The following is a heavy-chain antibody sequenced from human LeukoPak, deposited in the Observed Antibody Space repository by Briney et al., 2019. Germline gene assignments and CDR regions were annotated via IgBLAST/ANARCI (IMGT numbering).Heavy chain of an antibody. J-gene: IGHJ4*02. Sequence: PGGSLRLSCAASGFTFSSYSMNWVRQAPGKGLEWVSSISSSSSYIYYADSVKGRFTISRDNAKNSLYLQMNSLRAEDTAVYYCARDLGVVVTRETFDYWGQGTLVTVPS. CDR3: ARDLGVVVTRETFDY. CDR2: ISSSSSYI. D-gene: IGHD3-22*01. V-gene: IGHV3-21*01. CDR1: GFTFSSYS.